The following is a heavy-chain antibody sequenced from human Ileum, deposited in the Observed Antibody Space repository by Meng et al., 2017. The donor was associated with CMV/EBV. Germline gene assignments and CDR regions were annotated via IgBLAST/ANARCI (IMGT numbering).Heavy chain of an antibody. D-gene: IGHD6-13*01. J-gene: IGHJ4*02. CDR1: GFTFSSYG. Sequence: GESLKISCEASGFTFSSYGMHWVRQAPGKGLEWVAFVRHDGGNKYYADSVKGRFTISRDNSKNTLYLQMNSLRAEDTAVYYCAKDPYSTSWYYFDCWDQETLVTVSS. CDR2: VRHDGGNK. CDR3: AKDPYSTSWYYFDC. V-gene: IGHV3-30*02.